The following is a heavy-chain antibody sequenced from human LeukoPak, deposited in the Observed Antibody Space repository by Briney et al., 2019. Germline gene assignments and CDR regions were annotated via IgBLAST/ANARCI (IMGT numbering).Heavy chain of an antibody. V-gene: IGHV4-39*07. CDR2: IYYSGST. D-gene: IGHD1-7*01. Sequence: SETLSLTCTVSGGSISSSSYYWGWIRQPPGKGLEWIGSIYYSGSTYYNPSLKSRVTISVDTSKNQFSLKLRSVTAADTAVYYCARDGYNWNYGACDYWGQGALVTVSS. J-gene: IGHJ4*02. CDR3: ARDGYNWNYGACDY. CDR1: GGSISSSSYY.